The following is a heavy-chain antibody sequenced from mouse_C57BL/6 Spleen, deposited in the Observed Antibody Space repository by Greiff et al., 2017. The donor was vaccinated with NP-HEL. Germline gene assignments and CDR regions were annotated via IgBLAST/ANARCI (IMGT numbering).Heavy chain of an antibody. J-gene: IGHJ2*01. CDR1: GYTFTSYW. D-gene: IGHD2-2*01. V-gene: IGHV1-53*01. Sequence: VQLQQPGTELVKPGASVKLSCKASGYTFTSYWMHWVKQRPGQGLEWIGNINPSNGGTNYNEKFKSKATLTVDKSSSTAYLQLSSLTSEDAAVYYCARGGGYDAYYFDYWGQGTTLTVSS. CDR3: ARGGGYDAYYFDY. CDR2: INPSNGGT.